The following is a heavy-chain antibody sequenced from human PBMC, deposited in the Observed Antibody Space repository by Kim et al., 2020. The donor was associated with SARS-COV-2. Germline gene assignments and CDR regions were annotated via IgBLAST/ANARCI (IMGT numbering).Heavy chain of an antibody. CDR1: GFTFSSYG. CDR2: ISYDGSNK. Sequence: GGSLRLSCAASGFTFSSYGMHWVRQAPGKGLEWVAVISYDGSNKYYADSVKGRFTISRDNSKNTLYLQMNSLRAEDTAVYYCAKSKLLYYFDYLGQGTLVTVSS. CDR3: AKSKLLYYFDY. J-gene: IGHJ4*02. V-gene: IGHV3-30*18. D-gene: IGHD3-10*01.